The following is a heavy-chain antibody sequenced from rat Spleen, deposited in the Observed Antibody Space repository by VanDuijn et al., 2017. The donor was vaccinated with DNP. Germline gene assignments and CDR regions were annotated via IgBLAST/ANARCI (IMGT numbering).Heavy chain of an antibody. J-gene: IGHJ3*01. CDR2: INYDGTRT. CDR1: GFTFSNYD. CDR3: SRRNYGNSLNWFVY. Sequence: EVQLVESGGGLIQPGRSRKLSCAVSGFTFSNYDMAWVRQAPTKGLEWVATINYDGTRTYYRDSVKGRFTISRANGKTTLYLQMDSLRSEDTATYYCSRRNYGNSLNWFVYWGQGTLVTVSS. V-gene: IGHV5-7*01. D-gene: IGHD1-11*01.